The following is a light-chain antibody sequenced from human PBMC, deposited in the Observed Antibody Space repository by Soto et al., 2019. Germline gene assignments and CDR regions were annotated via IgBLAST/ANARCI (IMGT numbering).Light chain of an antibody. Sequence: EIVLTQSPGTLSLSPGERATLSCRASQSVSSSYLAWYQQKPGQAPRLLIYGASSRATGIPDRFSGSGSGTAFTLTISRLEPEDFAVYYCQQYGSSTPTFGGGTKVEIK. V-gene: IGKV3-20*01. CDR1: QSVSSSY. J-gene: IGKJ4*01. CDR2: GAS. CDR3: QQYGSSTPT.